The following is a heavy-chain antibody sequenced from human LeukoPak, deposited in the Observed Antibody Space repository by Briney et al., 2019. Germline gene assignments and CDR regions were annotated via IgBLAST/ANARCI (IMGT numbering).Heavy chain of an antibody. J-gene: IGHJ4*02. Sequence: SETLSLTCAVYGGSFSGYYWSWIRQPPGKGLEWIGEINHSGSTNYNPSLKSRATISVDTSKNQFSLKLSSVTAADTAVYYCARGRVVQGVIRLGYWGQGTLVTVSS. CDR3: ARGRVVQGVIRLGY. D-gene: IGHD3-10*01. CDR1: GGSFSGYY. V-gene: IGHV4-34*01. CDR2: INHSGST.